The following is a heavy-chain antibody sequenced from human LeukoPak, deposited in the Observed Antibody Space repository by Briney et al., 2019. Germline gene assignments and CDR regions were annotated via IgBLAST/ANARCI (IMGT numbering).Heavy chain of an antibody. V-gene: IGHV4-34*01. Sequence: PSETLSLTCTVSGGSISSYYWSWIRQPPGKGLEWIGEINHSGSTNYNPSLKSRVTISVDTSKNQFSLKLSSVTAADTAVYYCARGYDILTGYYPFDYWGQGTLVTVSS. D-gene: IGHD3-9*01. CDR3: ARGYDILTGYYPFDY. CDR2: INHSGST. J-gene: IGHJ4*02. CDR1: GGSISSYY.